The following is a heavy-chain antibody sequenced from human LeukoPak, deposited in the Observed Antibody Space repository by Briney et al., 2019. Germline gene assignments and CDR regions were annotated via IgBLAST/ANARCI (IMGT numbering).Heavy chain of an antibody. D-gene: IGHD2-15*01. J-gene: IGHJ3*02. CDR3: AREGWHDAFDI. CDR2: ISSSSSNI. Sequence: PGGSLRLSCAAPGFTFSTYRMNWVRQAPGKGLEWVSYISSSSSNIYYADSVKGRFTISRDNAKNSLFLQINSLRAEDTAVYSCAREGWHDAFDIWGQGTMVTVSS. CDR1: GFTFSTYR. V-gene: IGHV3-48*01.